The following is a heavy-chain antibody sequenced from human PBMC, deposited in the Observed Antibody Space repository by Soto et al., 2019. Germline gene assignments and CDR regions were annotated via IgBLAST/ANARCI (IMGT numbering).Heavy chain of an antibody. CDR1: GFTFSSYA. Sequence: GGSLRLSCAASGFTFSSYAMSWVRQAPGKGLEWVSAISGSGGSTYYADSVKGRFTISRDNSKNTLYLQMNSLRAEDTAVYYCAKDPFYDFWSGVDYWGQGTLVTVSS. CDR2: ISGSGGST. CDR3: AKDPFYDFWSGVDY. V-gene: IGHV3-23*01. D-gene: IGHD3-3*01. J-gene: IGHJ4*02.